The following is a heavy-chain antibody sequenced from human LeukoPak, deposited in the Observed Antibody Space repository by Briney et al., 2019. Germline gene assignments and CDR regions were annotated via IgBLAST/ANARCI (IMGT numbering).Heavy chain of an antibody. Sequence: SETLSLTCAVSGGSISSGGYPWSWTGQPPGKGLEWIGYIYHSGRTYYNPSLKSRVTISVDRSKNQFSLKLSSVTAADTAVYYCARAPQYYYDSSGYYDYWGQGTLVTVSS. D-gene: IGHD3-22*01. V-gene: IGHV4-30-2*01. CDR2: IYHSGRT. CDR1: GGSISSGGYP. J-gene: IGHJ4*02. CDR3: ARAPQYYYDSSGYYDY.